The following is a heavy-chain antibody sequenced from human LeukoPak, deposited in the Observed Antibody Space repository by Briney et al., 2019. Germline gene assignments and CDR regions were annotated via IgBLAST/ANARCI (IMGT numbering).Heavy chain of an antibody. J-gene: IGHJ4*02. CDR3: ARGSDGDFFDF. V-gene: IGHV3-33*01. Sequence: GGSLRLSCVSSGFTFSNYGMHWVRQAPGKGLGWAASIWYDGSHQYYSDSVKGRFTISRDNSKNTLYLQMNSLRGDDTAVYYCARGSDGDFFDFWGQGTLVTVSS. CDR2: IWYDGSHQ. CDR1: GFTFSNYG. D-gene: IGHD4-17*01.